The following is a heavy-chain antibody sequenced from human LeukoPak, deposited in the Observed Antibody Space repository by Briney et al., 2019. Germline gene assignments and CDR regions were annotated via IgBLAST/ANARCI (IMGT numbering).Heavy chain of an antibody. Sequence: PSETLSLTCAVYGGSISGYYWSWIRQPPGKGLEWIGEINHSGSTNYNPSLKSRVTISVDTSKNQSSLKLSSVTAADAAVYYCARGPRYYYGSGSYNTRYYYGMDVWGQGTTVTVSS. CDR3: ARGPRYYYGSGSYNTRYYYGMDV. CDR2: INHSGST. D-gene: IGHD3-10*01. CDR1: GGSISGYY. J-gene: IGHJ6*02. V-gene: IGHV4-34*01.